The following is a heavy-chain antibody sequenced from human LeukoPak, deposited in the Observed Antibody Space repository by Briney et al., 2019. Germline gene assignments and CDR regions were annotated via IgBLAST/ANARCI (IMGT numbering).Heavy chain of an antibody. J-gene: IGHJ4*02. V-gene: IGHV5-51*01. CDR1: GYSFTSYS. Sequence: GESLEISCKGSGYSFTSYSISWVRQMPGKGLEWMGIIYPGDSETRYSPSFQGQVTVSADKSISTAFLQWSSLKASDTAMYYCARHGGSGNLGVHYWGQGTLVTVSS. CDR3: ARHGGSGNLGVHY. CDR2: IYPGDSET. D-gene: IGHD6-25*01.